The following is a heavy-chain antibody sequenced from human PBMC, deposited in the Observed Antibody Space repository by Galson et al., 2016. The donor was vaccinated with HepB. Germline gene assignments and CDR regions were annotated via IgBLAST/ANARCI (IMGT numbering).Heavy chain of an antibody. CDR2: ISGSGSDI. V-gene: IGHV3-11*04. Sequence: SLRLSCAASGFTLSDFYMSWIRQAPGKGPEWVSYISGSGSDIYYSDSVKGRFTISRDNADKLLFLQMHSLRADDTAVYYCARALGMAQNWGQGTLVTVSS. J-gene: IGHJ4*02. D-gene: IGHD3-16*01. CDR3: ARALGMAQN. CDR1: GFTLSDFY.